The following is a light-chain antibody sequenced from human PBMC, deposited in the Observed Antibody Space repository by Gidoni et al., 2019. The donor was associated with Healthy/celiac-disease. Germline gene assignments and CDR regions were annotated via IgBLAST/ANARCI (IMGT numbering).Light chain of an antibody. J-gene: IGLJ2*01. CDR1: SSDVGSYNL. CDR3: CSYAGSSTFVV. V-gene: IGLV2-23*03. Sequence: CTGTSSDVGSYNLVSWYQQHPGKAPKLMIYEGSKRPSGVSNRFSGSKSGNTASLTISGLQAEDEADYYCCSYAGSSTFVVFGGGTKLTVL. CDR2: EGS.